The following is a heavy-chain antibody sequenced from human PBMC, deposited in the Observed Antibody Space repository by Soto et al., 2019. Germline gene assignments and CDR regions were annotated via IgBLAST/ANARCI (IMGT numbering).Heavy chain of an antibody. CDR2: ISSDGNNK. D-gene: IGHD6-19*01. CDR3: AGGWFFFDY. V-gene: IGHV3-30*03. CDR1: GFTFNAYG. J-gene: IGHJ4*02. Sequence: QVQLVESGGGVVQPGRSLRLSCAASGFTFNAYGMHWARQAPGKGLEWVAGISSDGNNKYYADSVKGRFTISRDNSTNTLYLQMNSLRTEDTAVYYCAGGWFFFDYCGQGTLVTVSS.